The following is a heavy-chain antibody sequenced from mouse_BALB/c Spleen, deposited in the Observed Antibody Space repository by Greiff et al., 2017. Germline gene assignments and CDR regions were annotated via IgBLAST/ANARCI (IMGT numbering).Heavy chain of an antibody. Sequence: EVQLVESGGGLVKPGGSLKLSCAASGFTFSSYAMSWVRQTPEKRLEWVASISSGGSTYYPDSVKGRFTISRDNARNILYLQMSSLRSEDTAMYYCARDYGSSPLGFDCWGQGTTLTVSS. J-gene: IGHJ2*01. D-gene: IGHD1-1*01. V-gene: IGHV5-6-5*01. CDR2: ISSGGST. CDR1: GFTFSSYA. CDR3: ARDYGSSPLGFDC.